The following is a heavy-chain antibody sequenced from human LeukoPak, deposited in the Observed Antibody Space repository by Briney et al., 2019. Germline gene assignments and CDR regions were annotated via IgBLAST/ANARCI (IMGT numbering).Heavy chain of an antibody. J-gene: IGHJ6*02. CDR1: GYTFTSYG. D-gene: IGHD6-13*01. Sequence: ASVKVSCKASGYTFTSYGISWVRQAPGQGLEWMGWISAYNGNTNYAQKLQGRVTMTTDTSTSTAYMELRSLRSDDTAVYYCARARSSSRRDNYYYYGMDVWGRGTTVTVSS. CDR3: ARARSSSRRDNYYYYGMDV. CDR2: ISAYNGNT. V-gene: IGHV1-18*01.